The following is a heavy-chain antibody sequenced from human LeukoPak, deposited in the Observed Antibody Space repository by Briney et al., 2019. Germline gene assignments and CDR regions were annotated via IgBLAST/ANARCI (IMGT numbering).Heavy chain of an antibody. J-gene: IGHJ6*03. CDR1: GYTFTGYY. V-gene: IGHV1-2*02. D-gene: IGHD5-18*01. Sequence: ASVKVSCKASGYTFTGYYMHWVRQAPGQGLEWMGWINPNSGGTNYAQKFQGRVTMTRDTSISTAYMELSRLRSDDTAVYYCAKDGGRGYSYGYRHRYYYMDVWGKGTTVTISS. CDR2: INPNSGGT. CDR3: AKDGGRGYSYGYRHRYYYMDV.